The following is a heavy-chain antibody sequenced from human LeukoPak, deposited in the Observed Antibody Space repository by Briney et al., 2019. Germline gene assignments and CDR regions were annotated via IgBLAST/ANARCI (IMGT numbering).Heavy chain of an antibody. Sequence: GGSLRLSCAASGFTFSSYAMHWVRQAPGKGLEWVAVISYDGSNKYYADSVKGRFTISRDNSKNTLYLQMNSLRVEDTAVYYCARGQYYYDSSRQDFDIWGQGTMVTVSS. CDR1: GFTFSSYA. D-gene: IGHD3-22*01. J-gene: IGHJ3*02. CDR3: ARGQYYYDSSRQDFDI. CDR2: ISYDGSNK. V-gene: IGHV3-30*04.